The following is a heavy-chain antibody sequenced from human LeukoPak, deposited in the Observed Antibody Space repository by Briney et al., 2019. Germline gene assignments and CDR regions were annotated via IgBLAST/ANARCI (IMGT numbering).Heavy chain of an antibody. Sequence: PSQTLSLTCTVSGGSISSGDYYWSWIRQPPGKGLEWIGYIYYSGSTNYNPSLKSRVTMSVDTSKKQFSLKLSSVTAADTAVYYCARGAENWFDPWGQGTLVTVSS. J-gene: IGHJ5*02. CDR1: GGSISSGDYY. CDR2: IYYSGST. V-gene: IGHV4-30-4*01. CDR3: ARGAENWFDP.